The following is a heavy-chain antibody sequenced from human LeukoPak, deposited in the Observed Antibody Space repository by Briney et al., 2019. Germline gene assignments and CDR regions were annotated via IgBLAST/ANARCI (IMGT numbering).Heavy chain of an antibody. CDR2: IYHSGST. J-gene: IGHJ5*02. V-gene: IGHV4-30-2*01. D-gene: IGHD1-1*01. CDR3: ARDLEGGAWFDP. CDR1: GGSISSGGYS. Sequence: SQTLSLTCAVSGGSISSGGYSWSWIRQPPGKGLEWIGYIYHSGSTYYNPSLKSRVTISVDRSKNQFSLKLSSVTAADTVVYYCARDLEGGAWFDPWGQGTLVTVSS.